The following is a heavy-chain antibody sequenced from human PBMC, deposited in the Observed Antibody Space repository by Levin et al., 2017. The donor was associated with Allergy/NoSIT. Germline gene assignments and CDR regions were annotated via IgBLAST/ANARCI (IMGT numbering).Heavy chain of an antibody. V-gene: IGHV3-7*01. Sequence: GGSLRLSCAASGFTFSSYWMSWVRQAPGKGLEWVANIKQDGSEKYYVDSVKGRFTISRDNAKNSLYLQMNSLRAEDTAVYYCARDLVVAATGFDYWGQGTLVTVSS. CDR3: ARDLVVAATGFDY. CDR2: IKQDGSEK. D-gene: IGHD2-15*01. CDR1: GFTFSSYW. J-gene: IGHJ4*02.